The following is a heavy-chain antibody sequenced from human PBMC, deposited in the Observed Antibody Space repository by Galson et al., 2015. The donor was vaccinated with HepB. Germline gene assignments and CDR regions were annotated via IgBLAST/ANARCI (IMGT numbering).Heavy chain of an antibody. D-gene: IGHD4-17*01. CDR1: GGTLSRYA. CDR2: IIPILGTA. CDR3: ARDVGGYGDYVSDYYFYMDV. J-gene: IGHJ6*03. V-gene: IGHV1-69*13. Sequence: SVKVSCKASGGTLSRYAISWVRQAPGQGLEWMGGIIPILGTANYAQKFQGRVTITADESTSTAYMELSSLRSEDTAVYYCARDVGGYGDYVSDYYFYMDVWGKGTTVTVSS.